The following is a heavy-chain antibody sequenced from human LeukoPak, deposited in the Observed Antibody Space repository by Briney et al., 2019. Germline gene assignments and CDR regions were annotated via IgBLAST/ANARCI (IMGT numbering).Heavy chain of an antibody. CDR3: AKGRRDTAMVLYYFDY. CDR1: GFTFSSYA. V-gene: IGHV3-23*01. CDR2: ISGSGGST. J-gene: IGHJ4*02. D-gene: IGHD5-18*01. Sequence: GGSLRLSCAASGFTFSSYAMSWVRQAPGKGLEWVSAISGSGGSTYYADSVKGRFTISRDNSKNTLYLQMNSLRAEDTAVYYCAKGRRDTAMVLYYFDYWGQGTLVTVSS.